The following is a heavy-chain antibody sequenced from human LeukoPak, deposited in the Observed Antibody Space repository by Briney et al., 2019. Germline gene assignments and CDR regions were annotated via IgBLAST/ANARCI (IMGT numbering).Heavy chain of an antibody. CDR3: ARDGGYGGNSKMAFDI. D-gene: IGHD4-23*01. CDR2: INPNSGGT. V-gene: IGHV1-2*02. J-gene: IGHJ3*02. Sequence: ASVKVSCKSSGYTFTGYYMHWVRQAAGQGLEWMGWINPNSGGTNYAQKFQGRVTMTRDTSISTAYMELSRLRSDDTAVYYCARDGGYGGNSKMAFDIWGQGTMVTVSS. CDR1: GYTFTGYY.